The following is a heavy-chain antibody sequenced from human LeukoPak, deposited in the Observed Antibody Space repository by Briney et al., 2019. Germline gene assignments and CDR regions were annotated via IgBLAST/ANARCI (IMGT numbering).Heavy chain of an antibody. CDR1: GGSFSGYY. J-gene: IGHJ4*02. Sequence: NPSETLSLTCAVYGGSFSGYYWSYIRQPPGKGLEWLGEISHSGSTNYSPSLKSRVTISVDTSKNQFSLKLSSVTAADTAVYYCARALHGGSYFLDYWGQGTLVTVSS. CDR2: ISHSGST. V-gene: IGHV4-34*01. CDR3: ARALHGGSYFLDY. D-gene: IGHD1-26*01.